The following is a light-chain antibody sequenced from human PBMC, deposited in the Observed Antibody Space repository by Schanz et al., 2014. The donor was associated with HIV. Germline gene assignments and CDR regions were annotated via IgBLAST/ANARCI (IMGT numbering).Light chain of an antibody. J-gene: IGLJ3*02. CDR2: RNN. CDR1: SSNIRINT. CDR3: AAWDDSLSAWV. V-gene: IGLV1-47*01. Sequence: QSVLTQPPSASGTPGQRVTISCSGSSSNIRINTVNWYQQLPGTAPKLLIYRNNQRPSGVPDRFSGSKSGTSASLAISGPRSEDEADYYCAAWDDSLSAWVFGGGTKLTVL.